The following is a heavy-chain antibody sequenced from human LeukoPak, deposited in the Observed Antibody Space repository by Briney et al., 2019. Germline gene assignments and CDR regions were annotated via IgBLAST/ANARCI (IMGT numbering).Heavy chain of an antibody. CDR2: ISWNSGSI. CDR3: AKARGSGCFDY. D-gene: IGHD3-22*01. J-gene: IGHJ4*02. V-gene: IGHV3-9*01. Sequence: PGGSLRLSCAASGFTFDDYAMHWVRQAPGKGLEWVSGISWNSGSIGYADSVKGRFTISRDNAKNSLYLQMNSLRAEDTALYYCAKARGSGCFDYWGQGTLVTVSS. CDR1: GFTFDDYA.